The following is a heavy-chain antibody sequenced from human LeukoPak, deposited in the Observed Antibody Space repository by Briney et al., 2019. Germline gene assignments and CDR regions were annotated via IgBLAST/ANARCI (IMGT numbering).Heavy chain of an antibody. CDR3: ARVGTWELQRVFDY. V-gene: IGHV3-7*01. CDR2: IHKAGTES. J-gene: IGHJ4*02. D-gene: IGHD1-26*01. CDR1: GFTFTDYW. Sequence: GGSLRLSCAASGFTFTDYWMTWVRQVPGEGLEWVANIHKAGTESYYVDSVKGRFAISRDNAKNSLYLQLSSLRVDDTAVYYCARVGTWELQRVFDYWGQGTLVTVSS.